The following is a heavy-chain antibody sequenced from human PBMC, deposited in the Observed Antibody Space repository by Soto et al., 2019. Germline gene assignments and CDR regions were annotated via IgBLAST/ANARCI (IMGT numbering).Heavy chain of an antibody. CDR1: GGSFSGYY. V-gene: IGHV4-34*01. Sequence: QVQLQQWGAGLLKPSETLSLTCAVYGGSFSGYYWSWIRQPPGKGLEWIGEINHTGSTNYNPSLKSRVTISVDTSKNQFSLTLSSVTAAGTAVYYCARGSVVVVAAGGYWGQGTLVTVSS. D-gene: IGHD2-15*01. CDR2: INHTGST. J-gene: IGHJ4*02. CDR3: ARGSVVVVAAGGY.